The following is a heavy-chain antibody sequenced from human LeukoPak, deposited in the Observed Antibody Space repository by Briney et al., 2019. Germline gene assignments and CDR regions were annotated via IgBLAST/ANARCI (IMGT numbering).Heavy chain of an antibody. CDR3: AKAPGGLFDP. CDR2: ISGSGGNT. D-gene: IGHD1-14*01. Sequence: PGGSLRLSCAASGFTFSSYAMSWVRRAPGKGLEWVSAISGSGGNTYYADSVKGRFTISRDNSKNTLYLQMNSLRAEDSAVYYCAKAPGGLFDPWGQGTLVTVSS. J-gene: IGHJ5*02. V-gene: IGHV3-23*01. CDR1: GFTFSSYA.